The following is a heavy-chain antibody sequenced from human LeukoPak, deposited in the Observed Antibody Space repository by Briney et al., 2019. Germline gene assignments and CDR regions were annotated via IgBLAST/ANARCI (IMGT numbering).Heavy chain of an antibody. D-gene: IGHD3-22*01. CDR3: ARGHPDYYDSSGTNPFDY. Sequence: ASVKVSCKASVYTFTSYDINWVRQATGQGLEWMGWMNPNSGNTGYAQKFQGRVTMTRNTSISTAYMELSSLRSEDTAVYYCARGHPDYYDSSGTNPFDYWGQGTLVTVSS. V-gene: IGHV1-8*01. CDR1: VYTFTSYD. CDR2: MNPNSGNT. J-gene: IGHJ4*02.